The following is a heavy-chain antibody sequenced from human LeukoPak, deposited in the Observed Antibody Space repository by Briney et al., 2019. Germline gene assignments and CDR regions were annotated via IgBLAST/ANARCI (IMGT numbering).Heavy chain of an antibody. CDR1: GGSFSGYY. CDR2: IYYSGST. D-gene: IGHD6-19*01. J-gene: IGHJ4*02. CDR3: AGRLGYSSGFDY. Sequence: SETLSLTCAVYGGSFSGYYWSWIRQPPGKGLEWIGYIYYSGSTNYNPSLKSRVTISVDTSKNQFSLKLSSVTAADTAVYYCAGRLGYSSGFDYWGQGTLVTVSS. V-gene: IGHV4-59*08.